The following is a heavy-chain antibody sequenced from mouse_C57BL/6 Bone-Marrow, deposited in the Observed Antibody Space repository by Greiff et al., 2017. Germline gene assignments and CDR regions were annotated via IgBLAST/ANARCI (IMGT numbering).Heavy chain of an antibody. CDR2: LDPSDSYT. V-gene: IGHV1-69*01. D-gene: IGHD2-4*01. CDR1: GYTFTSYW. Sequence: QVQLQQPGAELVMPGASVKLSCKASGYTFTSYWMHWVKQRPGQGLEWIGELDPSDSYTNYNQKFKGKSTLTVDKSSSTAYMQLSSLTSEDSAVYYCASGGDDYDEDFDYWGQGTTLTVSS. CDR3: ASGGDDYDEDFDY. J-gene: IGHJ2*01.